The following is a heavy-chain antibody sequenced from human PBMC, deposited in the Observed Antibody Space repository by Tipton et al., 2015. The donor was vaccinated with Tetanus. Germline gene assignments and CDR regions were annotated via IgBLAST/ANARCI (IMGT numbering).Heavy chain of an antibody. Sequence: QSGPEVKKPGESLKISCQGSGYNFNLYWIAWVRQMPGKGLEWMGIIYPGDSDTTYSPSFQLQVTISADRSISTAYLQWSSLKASDTAVYFCARRLGPYTRDQIWHFDLWGRGTLVTVSS. CDR2: IYPGDSDT. CDR3: ARRLGPYTRDQIWHFDL. D-gene: IGHD7-27*01. CDR1: GYNFNLYW. J-gene: IGHJ2*01. V-gene: IGHV5-51*01.